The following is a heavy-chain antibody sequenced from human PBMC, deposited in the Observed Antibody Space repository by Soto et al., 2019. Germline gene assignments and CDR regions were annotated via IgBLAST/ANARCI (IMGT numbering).Heavy chain of an antibody. CDR1: GFFLSNNW. J-gene: IGHJ6*02. CDR2: ISDSGDYT. D-gene: IGHD5-18*01. Sequence: QVQLVESGGGWVKPGESLRLSCIGSGFFLSNNWMTWIRQAPGKGLEWVSYISDSGDYTIYADSLKGRFTISRDNARNSLWLQINSLTAEDTGVYYCARSSGWRPVGVYTYGLDGWGQGTSVIVSS. CDR3: ARSSGWRPVGVYTYGLDG. V-gene: IGHV3-11*06.